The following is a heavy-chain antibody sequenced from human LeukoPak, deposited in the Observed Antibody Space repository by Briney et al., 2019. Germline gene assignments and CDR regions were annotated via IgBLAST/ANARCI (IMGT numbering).Heavy chain of an antibody. D-gene: IGHD3-22*01. J-gene: IGHJ4*02. CDR1: GYTFTSYY. Sequence: ASVKVSCKASGYTFTSYYMHWVRQAPGQGLEWMGIINPSGGSTSYAQKFQGRVTMTRDTSTSTVYMELSSLRSEDTAVYYCARNGGVVVTSAAFDYWGQGTLVTVSS. V-gene: IGHV1-46*01. CDR3: ARNGGVVVTSAAFDY. CDR2: INPSGGST.